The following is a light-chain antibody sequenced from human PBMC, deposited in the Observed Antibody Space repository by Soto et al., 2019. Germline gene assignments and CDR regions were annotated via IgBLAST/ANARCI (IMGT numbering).Light chain of an antibody. CDR1: SSDVGSFNL. V-gene: IGLV2-23*02. Sequence: QSVLTQPASVSGSPGQSITISCTGTSSDVGSFNLVSWYQQHPGKAPKLMIYEVSKRPSTVSNRFSGSKSGNTASLTISGLQAEDEADYYCCSYAGSSTLVFGGGTKLTVL. J-gene: IGLJ2*01. CDR2: EVS. CDR3: CSYAGSSTLV.